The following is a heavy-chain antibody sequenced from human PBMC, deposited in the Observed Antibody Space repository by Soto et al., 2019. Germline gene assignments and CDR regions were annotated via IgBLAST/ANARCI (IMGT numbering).Heavy chain of an antibody. J-gene: IGHJ6*02. D-gene: IGHD3-22*01. V-gene: IGHV1-18*04. Sequence: ASGKVSCKASGYTFTSYGISWVRQAPGQGLEWMGWISAYNGNTNYAQKLQGRVTMTTDTSTSTAYMELRSLRSDDTAVYYCARPYYYDSSGYPGDSYGMDVWGQGPKVTV. CDR1: GYTFTSYG. CDR2: ISAYNGNT. CDR3: ARPYYYDSSGYPGDSYGMDV.